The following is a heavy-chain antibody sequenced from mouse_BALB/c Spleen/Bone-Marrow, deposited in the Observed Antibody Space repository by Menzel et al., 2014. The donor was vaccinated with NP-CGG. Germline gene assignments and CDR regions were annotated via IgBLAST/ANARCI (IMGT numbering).Heavy chain of an antibody. CDR2: IYPGDGDT. V-gene: IGHV1-87*01. CDR3: AGGFPFDY. J-gene: IGHJ2*01. CDR1: GYTFTRYW. Sequence: VQLQQSGAELARPGASLKLSCRASGYTFTRYWMQWVKQRPGQGLEWIGAIYPGDGDTTYSQKLKGKATLTADKSSSTAYMQLSSLASEDSAVYYCAGGFPFDYWGQGTTLTVSS.